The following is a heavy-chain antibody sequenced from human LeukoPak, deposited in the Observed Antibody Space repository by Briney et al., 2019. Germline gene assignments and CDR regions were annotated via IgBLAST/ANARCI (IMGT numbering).Heavy chain of an antibody. CDR1: GGSISSYY. CDR3: ARMVPRGY. CDR2: INHSGST. V-gene: IGHV4-34*01. J-gene: IGHJ4*02. D-gene: IGHD3-10*01. Sequence: SETLSLTCTVSGGSISSYYWSWIRQPPGKGLEWIGEINHSGSTNYNPSLKSRVTISVDTSKNQFSLKLSSVTAADTAVYYCARMVPRGYWGQGTLVTVSS.